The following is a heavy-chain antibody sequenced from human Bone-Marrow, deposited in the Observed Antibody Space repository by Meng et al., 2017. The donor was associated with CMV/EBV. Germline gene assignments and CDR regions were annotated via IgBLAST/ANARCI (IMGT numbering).Heavy chain of an antibody. CDR3: ARDGCTNGVCQGRYGMDV. CDR1: GYTFTGYY. J-gene: IGHJ6*02. CDR2: INPNSGGT. V-gene: IGHV1-2*02. Sequence: ASVKVSCKASGYTFTGYYMHWVRQAPGQGLEWMGWINPNSGGTNYAQKFQDRVTMTRDTSISTAYMELSRLRSDDTAVYYCARDGCTNGVCQGRYGMDVWGQGTTVTVSS. D-gene: IGHD2-8*01.